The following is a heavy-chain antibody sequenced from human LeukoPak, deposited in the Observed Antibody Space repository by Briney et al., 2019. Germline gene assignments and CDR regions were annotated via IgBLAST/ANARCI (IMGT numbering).Heavy chain of an antibody. CDR2: IYYSGST. CDR1: GGSISSYY. Sequence: PSETLSLTCTVSGGSISSYYWSWIRQPPGKGLEWIGYIYYSGSTNYNPSHKSRVTISVDTSKNQFSLKLSSVTAADTAVYYCARWIRDYYYGMDVWGQGTTVTVSS. V-gene: IGHV4-59*01. CDR3: ARWIRDYYYGMDV. D-gene: IGHD2-2*03. J-gene: IGHJ6*02.